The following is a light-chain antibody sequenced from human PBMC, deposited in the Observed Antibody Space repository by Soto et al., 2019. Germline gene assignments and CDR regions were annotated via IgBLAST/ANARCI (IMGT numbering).Light chain of an antibody. CDR2: EVT. V-gene: IGLV2-8*01. Sequence: QSALTQPPSASGSPGQSVTISCTGTSSDVGAYDFVSWYQHHPGKAPKLMIYEVTKRPSGFPDRFSGSKSGNTASLTVSGLQAEDEADYYCTSHAGNYNFPYVFGTGTKLTVL. CDR3: TSHAGNYNFPYV. J-gene: IGLJ1*01. CDR1: SSDVGAYDF.